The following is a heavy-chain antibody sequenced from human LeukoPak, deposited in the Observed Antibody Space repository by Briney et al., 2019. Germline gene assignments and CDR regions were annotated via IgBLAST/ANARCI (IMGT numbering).Heavy chain of an antibody. CDR1: GGSISSYY. Sequence: PSETLSLTCTVSGGSISSYYWSWIRQPPGKGLEWIGYIYHSGSTNYNPSLKSRVTISVDTSKNQFSLKLSSVTAADTAVYYCARRAGIVGATSYFDYWGQGTLVTVSS. J-gene: IGHJ4*02. CDR3: ARRAGIVGATSYFDY. CDR2: IYHSGST. V-gene: IGHV4-59*01. D-gene: IGHD1-26*01.